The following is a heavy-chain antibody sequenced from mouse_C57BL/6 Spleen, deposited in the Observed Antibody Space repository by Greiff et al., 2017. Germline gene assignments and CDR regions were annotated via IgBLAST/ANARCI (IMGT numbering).Heavy chain of an antibody. Sequence: EVKLMESGGGLVKPGGSLKLSCAASGFTFSSYAMSWVRQTPEKRLEWVATISDGGSYTYYPDNVKGRFTISRDNAKNNLYLQMSHLKSEDTAMYYCARVGYDYDEGYAMDYWGQGTSGTVSS. CDR2: ISDGGSYT. V-gene: IGHV5-4*03. CDR1: GFTFSSYA. CDR3: ARVGYDYDEGYAMDY. J-gene: IGHJ4*01. D-gene: IGHD2-4*01.